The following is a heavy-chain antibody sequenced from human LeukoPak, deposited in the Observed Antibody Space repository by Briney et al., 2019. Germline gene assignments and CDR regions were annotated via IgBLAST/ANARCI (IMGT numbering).Heavy chain of an antibody. J-gene: IGHJ4*02. CDR2: ISGSGGST. V-gene: IGHV3-23*01. CDR1: GFTFSSYA. Sequence: GGSLRLSSAASGFTFSSYAMSWVRQAPGKGLEWVSAISGSGGSTYYADSVKGRFTISRDNSKNTLYLQMNSLRAEDTAVYYCAREGIGYDCVFDYWGQGTLVTVSS. D-gene: IGHD5-12*01. CDR3: AREGIGYDCVFDY.